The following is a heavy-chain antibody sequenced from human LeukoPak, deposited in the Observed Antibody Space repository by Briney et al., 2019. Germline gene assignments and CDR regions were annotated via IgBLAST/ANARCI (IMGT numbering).Heavy chain of an antibody. CDR3: ARDLFHYYDSSGYLDY. D-gene: IGHD3-22*01. CDR2: IYSGGST. Sequence: GGSLRLSCAASGFTVSSNYMSWVRQAPGKGLEWVSVIYSGGSTYYADSVKGRFTISRDNSKNTLYLQMNSLRAEDTAVYHCARDLFHYYDSSGYLDYWGQGILVTVSS. CDR1: GFTVSSNY. V-gene: IGHV3-66*01. J-gene: IGHJ4*02.